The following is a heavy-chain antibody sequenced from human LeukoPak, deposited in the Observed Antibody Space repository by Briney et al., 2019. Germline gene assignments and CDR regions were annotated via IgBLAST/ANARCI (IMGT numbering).Heavy chain of an antibody. D-gene: IGHD3-10*01. CDR3: VKDPGETLKSFDY. Sequence: DTVKGRFTLSRDNSKKTLYVQVNSVRAEDTTVYYCVKDPGETLKSFDYLGQGTLVTVSS. V-gene: IGHV3-30*02. J-gene: IGHJ4*02.